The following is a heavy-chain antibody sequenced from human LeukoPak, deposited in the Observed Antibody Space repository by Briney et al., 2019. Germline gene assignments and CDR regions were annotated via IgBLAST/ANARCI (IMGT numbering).Heavy chain of an antibody. D-gene: IGHD2-2*01. CDR3: VRDPDALDY. Sequence: GGSLRLSCVDSGFTFSRYSMNWVRQAPGKGREGVSYIRSSGDTKYYADSVKGRFTISGDNAKNSLYLQMNSLRDEDTAVYYCVRDPDALDYWGQGTLVSVSS. V-gene: IGHV3-48*02. J-gene: IGHJ4*02. CDR2: IRSSGDTK. CDR1: GFTFSRYS.